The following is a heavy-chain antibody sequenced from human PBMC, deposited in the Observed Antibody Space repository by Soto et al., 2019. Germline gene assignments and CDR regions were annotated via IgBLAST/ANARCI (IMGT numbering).Heavy chain of an antibody. V-gene: IGHV3-7*03. D-gene: IGHD3-22*01. CDR3: ARDRNYYDSSGYYFDPLVARLENWFDP. Sequence: PGGSLRLSCAASGFTFSGYWMSWVRQAPGKGLEWVANIKQDGSEKYYVDSVKGRFTISRDNAKNSLYLQMNSLRAEDTAVYYCARDRNYYDSSGYYFDPLVARLENWFDPWGQGTLVTVSS. CDR1: GFTFSGYW. J-gene: IGHJ5*02. CDR2: IKQDGSEK.